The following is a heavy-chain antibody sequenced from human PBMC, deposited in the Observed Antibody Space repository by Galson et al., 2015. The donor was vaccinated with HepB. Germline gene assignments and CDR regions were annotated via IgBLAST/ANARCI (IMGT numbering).Heavy chain of an antibody. J-gene: IGHJ4*02. CDR1: GFTFSSSA. Sequence: SLRLSCAASGFTFSSSAMSWVRQAPGKGLEWVSTINDSGGTTYYADSAKGRFTISRDNSKNTLYLQMNRLRAEDTAVYYRAKGTSGWDYFDFWGQGTLVTVSS. V-gene: IGHV3-23*01. D-gene: IGHD6-19*01. CDR3: AKGTSGWDYFDF. CDR2: INDSGGTT.